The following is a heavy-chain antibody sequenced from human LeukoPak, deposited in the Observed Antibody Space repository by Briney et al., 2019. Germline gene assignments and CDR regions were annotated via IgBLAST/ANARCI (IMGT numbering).Heavy chain of an antibody. CDR1: GFTFSSYS. D-gene: IGHD2-15*01. J-gene: IGHJ4*02. Sequence: GGSLRLSCAASGFTFSSYSMNWVRQAPGKGLEWVSAISGSGGSTYYADSVKGRFTISRDNSKNTLYLQMNSLRAEDTAVYYCAKDNRYCSGGSCRWGQGTLVTVSS. CDR3: AKDNRYCSGGSCR. V-gene: IGHV3-23*01. CDR2: ISGSGGST.